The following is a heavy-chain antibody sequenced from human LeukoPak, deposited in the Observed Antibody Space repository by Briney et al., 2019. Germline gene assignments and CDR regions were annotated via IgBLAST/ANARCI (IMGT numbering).Heavy chain of an antibody. V-gene: IGHV3-21*01. CDR1: GFTFSSYS. CDR2: ISSSSSYI. CDR3: ASEGYYDSSGYYYLKPFDY. Sequence: GGSLRLSCAASGFTFSSYSMNWVRQAPGKGLEWVSSISSSSSYIYYADSVKGRFTISRDNAKNSLYLQMNSLRAEDTAVYYCASEGYYDSSGYYYLKPFDYWGQGTLVTVSS. D-gene: IGHD3-22*01. J-gene: IGHJ4*02.